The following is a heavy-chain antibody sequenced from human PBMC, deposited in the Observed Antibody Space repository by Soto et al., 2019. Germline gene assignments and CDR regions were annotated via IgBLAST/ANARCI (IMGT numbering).Heavy chain of an antibody. J-gene: IGHJ4*02. V-gene: IGHV3-30*18. Sequence: GGSLRLSCAASGFTFSSYGMHWVRQAPGKGLEWVAVISYDGSNKYYADSVKGRFTISRDNSKNTLYLQMNSLRAEDTAVYYCAKDSSGYYYVNDYWGQGTLVTVSS. CDR2: ISYDGSNK. CDR3: AKDSSGYYYVNDY. D-gene: IGHD3-22*01. CDR1: GFTFSSYG.